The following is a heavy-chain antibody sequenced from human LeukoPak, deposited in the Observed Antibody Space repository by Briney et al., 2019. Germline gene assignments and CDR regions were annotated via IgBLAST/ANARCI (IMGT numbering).Heavy chain of an antibody. V-gene: IGHV1-46*01. CDR1: GYSFIRYH. CDR3: AREEGAVGDWFDP. D-gene: IGHD1-26*01. Sequence: ASVKVSCKASGYSFIRYHIHWVRQAPGQGLEWMGVLKLYDGSISHAQKFQGRVTMASDTSTSTVYMELSSLRSEDTAIYFCAREEGAVGDWFDPWGQGTLVTVSS. CDR2: LKLYDGSI. J-gene: IGHJ5*02.